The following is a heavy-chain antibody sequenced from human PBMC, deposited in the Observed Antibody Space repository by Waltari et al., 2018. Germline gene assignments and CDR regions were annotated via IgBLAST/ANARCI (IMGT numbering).Heavy chain of an antibody. CDR3: VRARYYDSSGYPFDY. CDR2: IYHSGST. Sequence: QVQLQESGPGLVKPSQTLSRPCTVPGGSISRGGYYWSWIRQHPGKGLEWIGYIYHSGSTYYNPSLKSRVTISVDRSKNQFSLKLSSVTAADTAVYYCVRARYYDSSGYPFDYWGQGTLVTVSS. CDR1: GGSISRGGYY. J-gene: IGHJ4*02. V-gene: IGHV4-31*03. D-gene: IGHD3-22*01.